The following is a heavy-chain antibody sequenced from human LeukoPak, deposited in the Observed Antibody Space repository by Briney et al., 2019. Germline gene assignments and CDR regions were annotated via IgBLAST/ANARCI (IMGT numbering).Heavy chain of an antibody. CDR1: GGSFSGFY. J-gene: IGHJ4*02. V-gene: IGHV4-34*01. Sequence: PSETLSLTCAVYGGSFSGFYWSWIRQPPGKGLEWIGEINHSGSTNYNPSLKSRVTISVDTSKNQFSLKLSAVTAADTAVYYCARGDEGYGGLYWGQGTLVTVSS. D-gene: IGHD4-23*01. CDR2: INHSGST. CDR3: ARGDEGYGGLY.